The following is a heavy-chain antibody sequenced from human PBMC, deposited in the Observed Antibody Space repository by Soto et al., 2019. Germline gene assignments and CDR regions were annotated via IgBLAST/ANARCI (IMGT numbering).Heavy chain of an antibody. CDR1: GYPFTSYY. CDR2: INPSGGST. J-gene: IGHJ6*02. D-gene: IGHD3-10*01. CDR3: ARVFSGIYGSGRYYKLAYGMDV. V-gene: IGHV1-46*01. Sequence: ASVKVSCKASGYPFTSYYMHWVRQAPGQGLEWMGIINPSGGSTSYAQKFQGRVTMTRDTSTSTVYMELSSLRSEDTAVYYCARVFSGIYGSGRYYKLAYGMDVWGQGTTVTVSS.